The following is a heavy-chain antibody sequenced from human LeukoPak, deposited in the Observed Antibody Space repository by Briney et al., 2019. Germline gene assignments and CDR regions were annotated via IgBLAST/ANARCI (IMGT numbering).Heavy chain of an antibody. D-gene: IGHD3-10*01. J-gene: IGHJ5*02. CDR3: ARERSMVRGVSWFDP. Sequence: SETLSLTCTVSGGSISNYYWSWIRQPPGKGLEWIGYIYYSGTTNYNPSLKSRVTISVDTSKNQFSLKLSSVTAADTAVYYCARERSMVRGVSWFDPWGQGTLVTVSS. CDR1: GGSISNYY. V-gene: IGHV4-59*01. CDR2: IYYSGTT.